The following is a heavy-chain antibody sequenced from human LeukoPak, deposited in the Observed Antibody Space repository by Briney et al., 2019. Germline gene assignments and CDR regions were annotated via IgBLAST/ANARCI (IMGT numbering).Heavy chain of an antibody. Sequence: GESLKISCQASGYNFPNYWLAWVRQMPGKGLEWMGIIYPGDSDTRYSPSFQGQVTISAGKSISTADRSISTAYLQWSSLKASDTAIYYCASITLGGYGRSWSPFDFWGPGTLVTVSS. CDR3: ASITLGGYGRSWSPFDF. CDR1: GYNFPNYW. J-gene: IGHJ4*02. V-gene: IGHV5-51*01. CDR2: IYPGDSDT. D-gene: IGHD6-13*01.